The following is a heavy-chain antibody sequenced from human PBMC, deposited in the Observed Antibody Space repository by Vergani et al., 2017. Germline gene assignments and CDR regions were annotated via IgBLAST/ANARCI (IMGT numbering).Heavy chain of an antibody. V-gene: IGHV4-59*01. CDR1: GGSISRYY. D-gene: IGHD3-10*01. CDR3: ARVGVANRNRAVDY. CDR2: IYYSGST. Sequence: QVQLQESGPGLVKPSETLSLTCTVSGGSISRYYWSWIRQPPGKGLEWIGYIYYSGSTNYNPSLKSRVTRSVDTSKNQFSLKLSSVTASDTAVYYCARVGVANRNRAVDYWGQGTLVTVSS. J-gene: IGHJ4*02.